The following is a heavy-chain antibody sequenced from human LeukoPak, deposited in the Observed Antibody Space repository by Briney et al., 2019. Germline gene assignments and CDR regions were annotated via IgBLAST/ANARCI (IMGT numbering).Heavy chain of an antibody. CDR1: GGSFSGYY. D-gene: IGHD1-1*01. CDR3: ARDAGHQLSRRNYYAMDV. CDR2: INHSGST. J-gene: IGHJ6*02. Sequence: SETLSLTCAVYGGSFSGYYWSWIRQPPGKGLEWIGEINHSGSTNYNPSLKSRVTISVDRSKNQFSLKLSSVTAADTAVYYCARDAGHQLSRRNYYAMDVWGQGTTVTVSS. V-gene: IGHV4-34*01.